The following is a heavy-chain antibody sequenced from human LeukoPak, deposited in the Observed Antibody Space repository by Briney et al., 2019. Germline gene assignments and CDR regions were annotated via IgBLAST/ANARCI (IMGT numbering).Heavy chain of an antibody. Sequence: GGSLRLSCAASGRTFNNFAMSWIRQAAGRGLEWVSAISDSGDKTFYADSVKGRFSISRDNSKSTLFLQMNNLRVEDTALFYCARDSANSDYDHDYFDYCGQGGLVTVSS. V-gene: IGHV3-23*01. J-gene: IGHJ4*02. CDR2: ISDSGDKT. CDR3: ARDSANSDYDHDYFDY. CDR1: GRTFNNFA. D-gene: IGHD5-12*01.